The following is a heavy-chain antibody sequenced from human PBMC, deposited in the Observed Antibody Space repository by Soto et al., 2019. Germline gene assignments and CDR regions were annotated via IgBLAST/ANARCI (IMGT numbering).Heavy chain of an antibody. D-gene: IGHD2-21*01. CDR1: GVTLGGSA. V-gene: IGHV3-49*01. CDR3: TRYPPVILYYFDT. CDR2: IRSNAYGGTT. Sequence: PGVTLCLSCTASGVTLGGSAMCWFRQAPGQGLWCVGVIRSNAYGGTTEYPACVRGRFTISRAATKSIAYLQIYSLKAEDTVVYYWTRYPPVILYYFDTCGEG. J-gene: IGHJ4*02.